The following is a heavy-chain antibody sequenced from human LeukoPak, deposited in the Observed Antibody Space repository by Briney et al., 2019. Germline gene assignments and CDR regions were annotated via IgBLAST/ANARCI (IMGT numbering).Heavy chain of an antibody. J-gene: IGHJ4*02. Sequence: ASGTLSLTCAVSGGSISSSNWWSWVRQPPGKGLEWIGEIYHSGSTNYNPSLKSRVTISVDKSKNQFSLKLSSVTAADTAVYYCARGRGNGDFDEYYYFDYWGQGTLVTVSS. D-gene: IGHD4-17*01. V-gene: IGHV4-4*02. CDR3: ARGRGNGDFDEYYYFDY. CDR2: IYHSGST. CDR1: GGSISSSNW.